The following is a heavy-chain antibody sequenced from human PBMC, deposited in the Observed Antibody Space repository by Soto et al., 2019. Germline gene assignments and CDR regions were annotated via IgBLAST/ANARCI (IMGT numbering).Heavy chain of an antibody. V-gene: IGHV3-23*01. Sequence: PGGSLRLSCAASGFTFSSYAMSWVRQAPGKGLEWVSAISGSGGSTYYADSVKGRFTISRDNSKNTLYLQMNSLRAEDTAVYYCARDRFLEWLNWFDPWGQGTLVTVSS. D-gene: IGHD3-3*01. CDR2: ISGSGGST. CDR3: ARDRFLEWLNWFDP. CDR1: GFTFSSYA. J-gene: IGHJ5*02.